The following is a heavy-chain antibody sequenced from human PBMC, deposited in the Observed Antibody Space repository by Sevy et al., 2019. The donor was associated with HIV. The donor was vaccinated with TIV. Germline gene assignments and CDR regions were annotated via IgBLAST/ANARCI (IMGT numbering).Heavy chain of an antibody. J-gene: IGHJ4*02. D-gene: IGHD2-8*01. CDR2: LSFGCGEI. CDR3: AREGCTKPHDY. CDR1: VFTFSKYS. V-gene: IGHV3-23*01. Sequence: GGSLRLSCAASVFTFSKYSMSWVRQPPGKGLEWVSTLSFGCGEINYADSVKGLFTISRDNSKSSVYLQMNNLRPEDTAVYYCAREGCTKPHDYWGQGTLVTVSS.